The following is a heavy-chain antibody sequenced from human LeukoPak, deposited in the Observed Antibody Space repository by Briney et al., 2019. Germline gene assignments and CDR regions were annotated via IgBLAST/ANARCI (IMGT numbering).Heavy chain of an antibody. D-gene: IGHD5-12*01. V-gene: IGHV1-69*05. CDR1: GGTFSSYA. CDR2: IIPIFGTA. J-gene: IGHJ1*01. Sequence: ASVMVSCKASGGTFSSYAISWVRQAPGQGLEWMGRIIPIFGTANYAQKFQGRVTITTDESTSTAYMELSSLRSEDTAVYYCATTSGYDSHFQHWGQGTLVTVSS. CDR3: ATTSGYDSHFQH.